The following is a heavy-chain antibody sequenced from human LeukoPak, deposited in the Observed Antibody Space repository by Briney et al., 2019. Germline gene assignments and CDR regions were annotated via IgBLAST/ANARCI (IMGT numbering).Heavy chain of an antibody. V-gene: IGHV1-3*01. J-gene: IGHJ6*02. D-gene: IGHD6-19*01. CDR1: GYTFTSYA. Sequence: ASVTVSCKASGYTFTSYAMHWVRQAPGQRLEWMGWINAGNGNTKYSQKFQGRVTITRDTSASTAYMELSSLRSEDTAVYYCARVAVAGTSPLPYYYYGMDVWGQGTTVTVSS. CDR2: INAGNGNT. CDR3: ARVAVAGTSPLPYYYYGMDV.